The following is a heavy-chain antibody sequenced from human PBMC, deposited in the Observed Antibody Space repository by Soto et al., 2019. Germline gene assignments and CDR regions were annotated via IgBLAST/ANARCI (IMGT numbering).Heavy chain of an antibody. J-gene: IGHJ4*02. CDR2: ISSSSRYT. V-gene: IGHV3-11*06. CDR3: ARGSAFIGIDY. CDR1: GFTFSDYY. D-gene: IGHD1-26*01. Sequence: GGSLRLSCAASGFTFSDYYMSWIRQAPGKGLEWVSYISSSSRYTNYADSVKGRFTISRDNTKDSLYLQMNSLRAGDTAIYYCARGSAFIGIDYWGQGTPVTVSS.